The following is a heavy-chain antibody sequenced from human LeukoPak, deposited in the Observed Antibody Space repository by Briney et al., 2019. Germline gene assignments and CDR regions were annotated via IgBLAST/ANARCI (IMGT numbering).Heavy chain of an antibody. D-gene: IGHD5-12*01. CDR3: ARGDEDSGPWYFDY. Sequence: GGSLRLSCAASGFTFSSYAMHWVRQAPGKGLEWVAVISYDGSNKYYADSVKGRFTISRDNSKNTLYLQMNSLRAEDTAVYYCARGDEDSGPWYFDYWGQGTLVTVSS. J-gene: IGHJ4*02. CDR1: GFTFSSYA. CDR2: ISYDGSNK. V-gene: IGHV3-30-3*01.